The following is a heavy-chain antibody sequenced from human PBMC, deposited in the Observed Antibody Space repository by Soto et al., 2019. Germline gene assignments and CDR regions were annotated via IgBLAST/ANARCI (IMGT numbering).Heavy chain of an antibody. CDR1: GFTFGSYW. V-gene: IGHV3-74*01. J-gene: IGHJ6*02. CDR2: ISLDGSRT. D-gene: IGHD2-21*01. Sequence: EVQLVESGGGLVQPGGSLRLSCAAPGFTFGSYWMHWVRQAPGKGLVWVSHISLDGSRTTYADSVKGRFTISRDNAKSTLYRLMNSLRAEDTAVYYCARAPPGYSLGYRCYGVDVWGQGTAVTVSS. CDR3: ARAPPGYSLGYRCYGVDV.